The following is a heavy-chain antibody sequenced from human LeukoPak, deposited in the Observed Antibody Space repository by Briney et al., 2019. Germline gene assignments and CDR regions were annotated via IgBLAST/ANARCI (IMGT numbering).Heavy chain of an antibody. CDR2: ISAYNGNT. Sequence: ASVKVSCKASGYTFTSYGISWVRQAPGQGLEWMGWISAYNGNTNYAQKLQGRVTMTTDTSTSTAYMELRSLGSDDTAVYYCAREYGDYYYYYYMDVWGKGTTVTVSS. J-gene: IGHJ6*03. V-gene: IGHV1-18*01. CDR3: AREYGDYYYYYYMDV. CDR1: GYTFTSYG. D-gene: IGHD4-17*01.